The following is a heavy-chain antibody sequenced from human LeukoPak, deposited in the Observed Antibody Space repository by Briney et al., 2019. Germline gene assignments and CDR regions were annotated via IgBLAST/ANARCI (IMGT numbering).Heavy chain of an antibody. D-gene: IGHD1-1*01. CDR3: ARDQDWNDVGGFDP. V-gene: IGHV4-59*01. CDR2: IYYSGST. J-gene: IGHJ5*02. CDR1: GGSISSYY. Sequence: NASETLSLTCTVPGGSISSYYWSWIRQPPGKGLEWIGYIYYSGSTNYNPSLKSRVTISVDTSKNQFSLKLSSVTAADTAVYYCARDQDWNDVGGFDPWGQGTLVTVSS.